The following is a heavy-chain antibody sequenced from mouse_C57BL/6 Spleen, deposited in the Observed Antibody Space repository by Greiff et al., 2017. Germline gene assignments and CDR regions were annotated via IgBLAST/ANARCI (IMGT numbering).Heavy chain of an antibody. V-gene: IGHV1-64*01. CDR2: IHPNSGRT. J-gene: IGHJ1*03. CDR3: AEGGGGNYWYFDV. Sequence: VQLQQPGAELVKPGASVKLSCKASGYTFTSYWMHWVKQRPGQGLEWIGMIHPNSGRTNYTEKFKSKATLTVDTSSSTAYMQLSSLTSEDSAVYFCAEGGGGNYWYFDVWGTGTTVTVSS. D-gene: IGHD2-1*01. CDR1: GYTFTSYW.